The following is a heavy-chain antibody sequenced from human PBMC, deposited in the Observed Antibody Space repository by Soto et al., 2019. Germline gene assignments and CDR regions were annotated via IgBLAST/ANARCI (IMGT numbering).Heavy chain of an antibody. CDR1: GYSISSGYY. CDR2: IYHSGST. D-gene: IGHD2-15*01. CDR3: ARGGYCSGGSCYIDIGWFDP. Sequence: SETLSLSCAVSGYSISSGYYWGWIRQPPGKGLEWIGSIYHSGSTYYNPSLKSRVTISVDTSKNQFSLKLSSVTAADTAVYYCARGGYCSGGSCYIDIGWFDPWGQGTLVTVSS. V-gene: IGHV4-38-2*01. J-gene: IGHJ5*02.